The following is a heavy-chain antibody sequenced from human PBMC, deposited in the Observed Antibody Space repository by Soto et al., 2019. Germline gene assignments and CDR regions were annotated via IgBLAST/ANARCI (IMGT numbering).Heavy chain of an antibody. J-gene: IGHJ4*02. CDR2: ISSNGGST. V-gene: IGHV3-64*01. Sequence: PGGSLILSCTASGFTLSSHSMHGVRKAPGKGLEYVSAISSNGGSTYYANSVKGRFTISRDNSKNTLYLQMGSLRAEDMAVYYCARPYYSGSGSFALDSWGQGTLVTVSS. CDR1: GFTLSSHS. CDR3: ARPYYSGSGSFALDS. D-gene: IGHD3-10*01.